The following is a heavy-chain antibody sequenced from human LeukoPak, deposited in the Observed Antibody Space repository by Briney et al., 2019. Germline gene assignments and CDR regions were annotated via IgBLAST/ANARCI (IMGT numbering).Heavy chain of an antibody. V-gene: IGHV1-24*01. D-gene: IGHD6-13*01. CDR1: GYTLTKLS. Sequence: ASVKVSCKVSGYTLTKLSMHGVRQAPGKGLEWMGGFDPEDGETIYAQKFQGRVTMTEDTSTDTAYMELSSLRSEDTAVYYCATDLGIAAALWGQGTLVTVSS. CDR3: ATDLGIAAAL. CDR2: FDPEDGET. J-gene: IGHJ4*02.